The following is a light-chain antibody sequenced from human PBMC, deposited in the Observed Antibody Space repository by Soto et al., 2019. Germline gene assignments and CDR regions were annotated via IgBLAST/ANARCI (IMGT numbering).Light chain of an antibody. CDR2: DVS. CDR1: SSDVGGYNY. Sequence: QSALTQPRSVSGSPGQSVTISCTGTSSDVGGYNYVSWYQHHPGKAPKLMIYDVSKRPSGVPDRFSGSKSGITASLTISGLQAEDEADYYCCSYAGSYTDVLGSGTKVTVL. J-gene: IGLJ1*01. CDR3: CSYAGSYTDV. V-gene: IGLV2-11*01.